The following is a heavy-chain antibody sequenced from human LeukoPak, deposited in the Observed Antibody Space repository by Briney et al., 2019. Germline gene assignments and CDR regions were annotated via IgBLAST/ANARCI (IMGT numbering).Heavy chain of an antibody. V-gene: IGHV1-2*02. CDR2: INPNSGGT. Sequence: ASVKVSCKASGYTFTGYYMHWVRQAPGQGLEWMGWINPNSGGTNYEQKFQGRVTMTRDTSISTAYMELSRLRSDDTAVYYCARDRPLYCSSTSCYTGLYYYYYGMDVWGQGTTVTVSS. CDR1: GYTFTGYY. CDR3: ARDRPLYCSSTSCYTGLYYYYYGMDV. D-gene: IGHD2-2*02. J-gene: IGHJ6*02.